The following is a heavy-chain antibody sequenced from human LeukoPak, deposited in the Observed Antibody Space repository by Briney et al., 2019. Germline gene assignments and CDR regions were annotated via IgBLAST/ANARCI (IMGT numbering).Heavy chain of an antibody. CDR3: TRNLCGGSCYYVDY. CDR2: IRSKAYGGTT. V-gene: IGHV3-49*04. Sequence: GGSLRLSCRTSGFTFDDYTLSWVRQAPGKGLEWIGFIRSKAYGGTTEYAASVKGRFTISRDDSKSTAYLQMNSLKTEDTAMYYCTRNLCGGSCYYVDYWGQGTLVTVSS. CDR1: GFTFDDYT. D-gene: IGHD2-15*01. J-gene: IGHJ4*02.